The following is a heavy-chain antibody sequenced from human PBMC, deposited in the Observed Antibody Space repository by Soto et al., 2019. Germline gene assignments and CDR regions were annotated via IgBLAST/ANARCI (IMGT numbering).Heavy chain of an antibody. J-gene: IGHJ5*02. CDR1: GFRFSEHA. CDR3: SRGSFGYYGP. Sequence: PGGSLRLSCNCSGFRFSEHAMTGVRQAPGKGLEWVGFIRNTPYGGTTDYAASVRGRFTISRDDSASIAYLQMNSLKTEDSGLYYCSRGSFGYYGPWGPGTLVTVSS. D-gene: IGHD2-2*03. V-gene: IGHV3-49*04. CDR2: IRNTPYGGTT.